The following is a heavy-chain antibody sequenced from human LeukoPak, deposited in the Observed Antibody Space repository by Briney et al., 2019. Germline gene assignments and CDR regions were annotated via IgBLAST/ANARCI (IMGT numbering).Heavy chain of an antibody. Sequence: GGSLRLSCAASGFTFSSYAMHWVRQAPGKGLEWVAVISYDGSNKYYADSVKGRFTISRDNSKNTLYLQMNSLRAEDTAVYYCAGEPKVATIGDYWGQGTLVTVSS. V-gene: IGHV3-30-3*01. J-gene: IGHJ4*02. CDR1: GFTFSSYA. D-gene: IGHD5-12*01. CDR2: ISYDGSNK. CDR3: AGEPKVATIGDY.